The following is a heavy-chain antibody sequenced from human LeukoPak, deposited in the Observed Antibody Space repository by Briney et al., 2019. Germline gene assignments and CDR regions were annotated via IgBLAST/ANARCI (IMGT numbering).Heavy chain of an antibody. V-gene: IGHV1-3*01. J-gene: IGHJ6*02. CDR2: INAGNGNT. D-gene: IGHD2-2*01. CDR1: GYTFTSYA. Sequence: ASVKVSCKASGYTFTSYAMHWVRQAPGQRLEWMGWINAGNGNTKYSQKFQGRVTITRDTSASTAYMELSSLRSEDTAVYYCATQDIVVVPAAHVYYYYYGMDVWGQGTTDTVSS. CDR3: ATQDIVVVPAAHVYYYYYGMDV.